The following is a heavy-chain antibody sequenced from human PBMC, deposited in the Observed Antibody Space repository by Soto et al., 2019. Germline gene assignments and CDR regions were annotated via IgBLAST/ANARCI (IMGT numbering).Heavy chain of an antibody. V-gene: IGHV5-10-1*01. J-gene: IGHJ3*02. CDR2: IDPRDSYV. CDR3: ARPLGPDAFDI. Sequence: PWESLKISCTGFGYTFTTFWISWGRQMPGKGLEWMGRIDPRDSYVNYSPSFQGHVTISADKSISTAYLQWSSLKASDTAMYYCARPLGPDAFDIWGQGTMVTVSS. CDR1: GYTFTTFW.